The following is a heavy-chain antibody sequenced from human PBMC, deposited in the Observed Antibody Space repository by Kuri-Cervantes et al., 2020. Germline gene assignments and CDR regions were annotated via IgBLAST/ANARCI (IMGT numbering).Heavy chain of an antibody. CDR1: GYTFTGYY. J-gene: IGHJ4*02. Sequence: ASVKVSCKASGYTFTGYYMHWVRQAPGQGLEWMGWINPNSGGTNYAQKLQGRVTMTRDTSISTAYMELSRLRSDDTAVYYCARAPYCGGDCYNYFDYWGQGTLVTVSS. D-gene: IGHD2-21*02. CDR2: INPNSGGT. V-gene: IGHV1-2*02. CDR3: ARAPYCGGDCYNYFDY.